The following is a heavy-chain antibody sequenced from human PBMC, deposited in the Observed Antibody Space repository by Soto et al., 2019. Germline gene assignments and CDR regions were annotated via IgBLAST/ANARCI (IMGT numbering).Heavy chain of an antibody. V-gene: IGHV1-69*13. CDR3: ARGGPYIVVATGGAFDI. Sequence: GASVKVSCKASGGTFSSYTISWVRQAPGQGLEWMGGIIPIFGTANYAQKFQGRVTITADESTSTAYMELSSLRSEDTAVYYCARGGPYIVVATGGAFDIWGQGTMVTVSS. CDR1: GGTFSSYT. J-gene: IGHJ3*02. CDR2: IIPIFGTA. D-gene: IGHD2-15*01.